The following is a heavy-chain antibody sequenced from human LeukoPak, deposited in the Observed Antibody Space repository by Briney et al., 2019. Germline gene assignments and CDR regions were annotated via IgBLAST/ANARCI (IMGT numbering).Heavy chain of an antibody. Sequence: GGSLRLSCAASGFTFSSYEMNWVRQAPGKGLEWVSYISTSGSTKYYADSVKGRFTISRDNAKNSLYLQMNSLRAEDTAVYYCAREVLPAAMGIDYWGQGTLVTVSS. CDR1: GFTFSSYE. D-gene: IGHD2-2*01. CDR2: ISTSGSTK. J-gene: IGHJ4*02. V-gene: IGHV3-48*03. CDR3: AREVLPAAMGIDY.